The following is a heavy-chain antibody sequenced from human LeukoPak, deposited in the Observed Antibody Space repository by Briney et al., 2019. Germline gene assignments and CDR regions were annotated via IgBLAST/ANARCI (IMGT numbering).Heavy chain of an antibody. CDR3: ARGAVVRGVSWFDS. V-gene: IGHV5-51*01. CDR2: INPGGSDT. D-gene: IGHD2-8*01. J-gene: IGHJ5*01. CDR1: GYRCTSYW. Sequence: GESLKISCMGSGYRCTSYWNGWGRRLPGKGVEGMGRINPGGSDTKYSPSFQGQVTISVAKSTNTSSLKWKRLKASDTAMYYRARGAVVRGVSWFDSWGQGALVTVSS.